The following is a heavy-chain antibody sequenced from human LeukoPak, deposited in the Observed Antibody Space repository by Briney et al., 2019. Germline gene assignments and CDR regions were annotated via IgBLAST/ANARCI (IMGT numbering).Heavy chain of an antibody. CDR1: GGNFSNSD. J-gene: IGHJ4*02. D-gene: IGHD3-16*01. CDR3: ATPIMITFGGVISDY. CDR2: FIPIFGTS. Sequence: SVKVSCKASGGNFSNSDITWVRQAPGQGLKWVGGFIPIFGTSNYAQEFQGRVTITADESTNTAYMELSSLRSEDTAVYYCATPIMITFGGVISDYWGQGTLVTVSS. V-gene: IGHV1-69*01.